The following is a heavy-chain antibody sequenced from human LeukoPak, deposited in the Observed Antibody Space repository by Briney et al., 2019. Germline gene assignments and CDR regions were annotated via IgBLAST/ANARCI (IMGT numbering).Heavy chain of an antibody. CDR2: INHSGRT. D-gene: IGHD3-10*01. CDR3: AREGFGELSHFDY. J-gene: IGHJ4*02. V-gene: IGHV4-34*01. CDR1: GGSFSGYY. Sequence: SETLSLTCVVYGGSFSGYYLSWVRQPPGRGLEWIGEINHSGRTNYNPALKSRVPLSVDTSQNQFSLKLSSVTAADTALYYRAREGFGELSHFDYWGQATLATASS.